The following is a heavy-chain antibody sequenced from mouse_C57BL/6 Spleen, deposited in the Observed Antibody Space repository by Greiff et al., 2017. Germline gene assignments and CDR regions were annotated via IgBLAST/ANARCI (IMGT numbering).Heavy chain of an antibody. CDR2: IDPSDSYT. Sequence: QVQLQQPGAELVMPGASVKLSCKASGYTFTSYWMHWVKQRPGQGLEWIGEIDPSDSYTNYNQKFKGKSTLTVDKSSSTAYMQLSSLTSEDSAVYYCARSGYFDYWGQGTTLTVPS. V-gene: IGHV1-69*01. CDR3: ARSGYFDY. J-gene: IGHJ2*01. CDR1: GYTFTSYW. D-gene: IGHD3-1*01.